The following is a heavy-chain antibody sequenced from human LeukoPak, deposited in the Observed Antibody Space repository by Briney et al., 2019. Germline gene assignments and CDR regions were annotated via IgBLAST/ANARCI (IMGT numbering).Heavy chain of an antibody. CDR3: ARDAKDYYDSSGYY. CDR2: IKEDVIEK. V-gene: IGHV3-7*01. Sequence: PGGSLRLSCAASGFTFSRYWMSWVRQAPGKGVEWVAKIKEDVIEKYYVDSVKGRITISRDNAMNLLYLQMNSLRAEDTAVYFCARDAKDYYDSSGYYWGQGTLVTVSS. J-gene: IGHJ4*02. CDR1: GFTFSRYW. D-gene: IGHD3-22*01.